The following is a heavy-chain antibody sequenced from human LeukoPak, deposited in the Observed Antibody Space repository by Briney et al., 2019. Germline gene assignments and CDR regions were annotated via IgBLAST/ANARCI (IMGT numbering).Heavy chain of an antibody. V-gene: IGHV5-51*01. CDR3: ARQAQAGYCSGGSCYSYS. CDR2: TYPGDSDT. Sequence: GKSLRTSGRASETGFTTSWTSGWRRMPGKARNWLGITYPGDSDTRYSPSFQGQVTISVDKSITTAYLQWSSLRAADTAIYYCARQAQAGYCSGGSCYSYSWGQGTLVTVSS. CDR1: ETGFTTSW. J-gene: IGHJ4*02. D-gene: IGHD2-15*01.